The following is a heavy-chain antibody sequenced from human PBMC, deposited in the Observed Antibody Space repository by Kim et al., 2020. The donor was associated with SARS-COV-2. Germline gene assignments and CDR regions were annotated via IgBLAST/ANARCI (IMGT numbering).Heavy chain of an antibody. V-gene: IGHV3-53*01. CDR3: ARGPLLWSLFY. D-gene: IGHD3-10*01. Sequence: GGSLRLSCAASGFTVSSNYMSWVRQAPGKGLEWVSVIYSGGSTYYADSVKGRFTISRDNSKNTLYLQMNSLRAEDTAVYYCARGPLLWSLFYWGQGTLVTVSS. J-gene: IGHJ4*02. CDR2: IYSGGST. CDR1: GFTVSSNY.